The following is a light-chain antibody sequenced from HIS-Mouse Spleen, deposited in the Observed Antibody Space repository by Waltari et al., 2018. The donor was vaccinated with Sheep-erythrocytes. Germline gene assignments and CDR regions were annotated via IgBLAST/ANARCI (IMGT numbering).Light chain of an antibody. CDR2: EVS. CDR3: SSYAGSHNWV. CDR1: SSDVGGYNY. Sequence: QSALTQPRSVSGSPGQSVTIPCTGTSSDVGGYNYVSWYQQHPGKAPKLMMYEVSKRPSGVPDRFSGSKSGNTASLTISGLQAEDEADYYCSSYAGSHNWVFGGGTKLTVL. J-gene: IGLJ3*02. V-gene: IGLV2-11*01.